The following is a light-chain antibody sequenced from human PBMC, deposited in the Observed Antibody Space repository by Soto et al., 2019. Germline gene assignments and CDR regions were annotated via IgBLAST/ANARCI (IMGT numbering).Light chain of an antibody. CDR3: QQYNSYSPYT. Sequence: DIQMTQSPSTLSASVGDRVTITCRASQSISSWLAWYQQKPGKAPKLLIYKASSLESGVPSRFSGSGSGTEFTLTISRLQPDDLATYYCQQYNSYSPYTFGQGTKLEIK. CDR1: QSISSW. V-gene: IGKV1-5*03. CDR2: KAS. J-gene: IGKJ2*01.